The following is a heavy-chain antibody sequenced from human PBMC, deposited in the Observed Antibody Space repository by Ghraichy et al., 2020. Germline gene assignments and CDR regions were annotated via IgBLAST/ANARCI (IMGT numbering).Heavy chain of an antibody. CDR3: ARAREYNNGSDY. D-gene: IGHD5-18*01. J-gene: IGHJ4*02. CDR1: GFTVSSNY. Sequence: GGSLRLSCAASGFTVSSNYMSWVRQPPGKGLEWVSIIYTGGTTYYADSVKGKFTISRDNSKNTLYLQLNSLRAEDTAVYYCARAREYNNGSDYWGQGTLVTVSS. CDR2: IYTGGTT. V-gene: IGHV3-66*01.